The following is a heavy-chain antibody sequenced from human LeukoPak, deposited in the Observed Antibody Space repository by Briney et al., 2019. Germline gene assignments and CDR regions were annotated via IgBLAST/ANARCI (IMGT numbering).Heavy chain of an antibody. CDR2: ISGSGGST. CDR1: GFTFSSYA. J-gene: IGHJ4*02. V-gene: IGHV3-23*01. Sequence: PGGSLRLSCAATGFTFSSYALNWVRQAPGKGLEWVSSISGSGGSTYYTDSVKGRFTISRDNAKNTLFLQMNSLRAEDTAVYYCAKDRCRGSCGQFDYWAQGTLVTVSS. D-gene: IGHD1-26*01. CDR3: AKDRCRGSCGQFDY.